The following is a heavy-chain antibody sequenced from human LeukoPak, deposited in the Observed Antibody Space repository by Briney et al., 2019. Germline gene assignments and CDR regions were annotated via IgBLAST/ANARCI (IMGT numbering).Heavy chain of an antibody. CDR2: TRNKANSYTT. CDR1: GFTFSDHY. V-gene: IGHV3-72*01. D-gene: IGHD3-10*01. Sequence: GGSLRLSCAASGFTFSDHYMDWVRQAPGKGLEWVGRTRNKANSYTTEYAASVKGRFTISRDDSKNSLYLQMNSLKTEDTAVYYCASLMVRGVIRPGYYYGMDVGGKGTTVTVSS. J-gene: IGHJ6*04. CDR3: ASLMVRGVIRPGYYYGMDV.